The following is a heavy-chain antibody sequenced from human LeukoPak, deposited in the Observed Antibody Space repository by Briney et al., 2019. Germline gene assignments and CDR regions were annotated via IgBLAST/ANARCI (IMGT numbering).Heavy chain of an antibody. V-gene: IGHV3-21*01. D-gene: IGHD3-22*01. J-gene: IGHJ5*02. CDR1: GFTFSSYS. CDR3: ARDPTNYYDSSGS. Sequence: GGSLRLSCAASGFTFSSYSMNWVRQAPGKGLEWVSSISSSSSYIYYADSVKGRFTISRDNAKNSLYQQMNSLRAEDTAVYYCARDPTNYYDSSGSWGQGTLVTVSS. CDR2: ISSSSSYI.